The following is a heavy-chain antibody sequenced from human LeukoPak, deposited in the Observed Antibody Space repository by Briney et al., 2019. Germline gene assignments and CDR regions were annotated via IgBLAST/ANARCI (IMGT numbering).Heavy chain of an antibody. D-gene: IGHD3-3*01. V-gene: IGHV3-23*01. Sequence: GGSLRLSCAASGFTFSSSAMSWVRQAPGKGLEWVSAISNNGGYTYYADSVQGRFTISRDNSKSTLRLQMNSLRAEDTAVYYCAKEVEWLPRYWGQGTLVTVSS. J-gene: IGHJ4*02. CDR2: ISNNGGYT. CDR1: GFTFSSSA. CDR3: AKEVEWLPRY.